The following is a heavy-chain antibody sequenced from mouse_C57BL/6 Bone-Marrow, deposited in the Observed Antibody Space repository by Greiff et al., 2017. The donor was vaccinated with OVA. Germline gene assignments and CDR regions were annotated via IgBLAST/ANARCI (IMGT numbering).Heavy chain of an antibody. J-gene: IGHJ1*03. CDR3: ARRGAYYGSSYWYFDV. D-gene: IGHD1-1*01. CDR2: ISYDGSN. Sequence: DVQLQESGPGLVKPSQSLSLTCSVTGYSITSGYYWNWIRQFPGNKLEWMGYISYDGSNNYNPSLKNRISITRDTSKNQFFLKLNSVTTEDTATYYCARRGAYYGSSYWYFDVWGTGTTVTVSS. V-gene: IGHV3-6*01. CDR1: GYSITSGYY.